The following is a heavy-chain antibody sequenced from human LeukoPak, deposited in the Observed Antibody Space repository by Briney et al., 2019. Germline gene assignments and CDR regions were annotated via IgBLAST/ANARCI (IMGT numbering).Heavy chain of an antibody. V-gene: IGHV4-38-2*01. Sequence: PSETLSLTCAVSGCSISSGYYWGWIRQPPGKGLEWIGSIYHSGSTYYNPSLKSRVTISVDTSKNQFSLKLSSVTAADTAVYYCARALTPESAFDYWGQGTLVTVSS. CDR2: IYHSGST. CDR3: ARALTPESAFDY. J-gene: IGHJ4*02. CDR1: GCSISSGYY.